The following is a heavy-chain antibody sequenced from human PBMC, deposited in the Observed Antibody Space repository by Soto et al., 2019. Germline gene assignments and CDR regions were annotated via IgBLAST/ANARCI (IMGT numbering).Heavy chain of an antibody. D-gene: IGHD3-3*01. CDR2: ISYDGSNK. CDR3: AREVSIFGMVEYPYCSMHV. V-gene: IGHV3-30-3*01. CDR1: GFTFSSYA. Sequence: GGSLRLSCAASGFTFSSYAMHWVRQAPGKGLEWVAVISYDGSNKYYADSVKGRFTISRDNSKNTLYLQMNSLRAEDTAVYYCAREVSIFGMVEYPYCSMHVCG. J-gene: IGHJ6*02.